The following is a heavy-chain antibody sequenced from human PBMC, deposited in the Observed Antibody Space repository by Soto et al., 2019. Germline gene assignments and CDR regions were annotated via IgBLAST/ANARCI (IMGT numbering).Heavy chain of an antibody. Sequence: PGGSLRLSCAASGFTFSSYAMHWVRQAPGKGLEWVAVISYDGSNKYYADSVKGRFTISRDNSKNTLYLQMNSLRAEDTAVYYCARDGGGLYSYGKFDYWGQGTLVTVSS. CDR2: ISYDGSNK. J-gene: IGHJ4*02. D-gene: IGHD5-18*01. CDR3: ARDGGGLYSYGKFDY. CDR1: GFTFSSYA. V-gene: IGHV3-30-3*01.